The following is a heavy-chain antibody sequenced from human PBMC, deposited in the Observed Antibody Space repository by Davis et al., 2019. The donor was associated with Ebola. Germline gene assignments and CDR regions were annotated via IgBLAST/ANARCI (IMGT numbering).Heavy chain of an antibody. D-gene: IGHD1-26*01. CDR3: ARGMGAITSWFDP. J-gene: IGHJ5*02. CDR2: INHSGST. V-gene: IGHV4-34*01. Sequence: MPSETLSLTCTVSGGSFSGYYWSWIRQPPGKGLEWIGEINHSGSTNYNSSLKSRVTISVDTSKNQFSLKLSSVTAADTAVYYCARGMGAITSWFDPWGQGTLVTVSS. CDR1: GGSFSGYY.